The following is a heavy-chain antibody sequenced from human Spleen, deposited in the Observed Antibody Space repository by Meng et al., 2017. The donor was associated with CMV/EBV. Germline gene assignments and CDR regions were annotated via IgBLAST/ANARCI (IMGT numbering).Heavy chain of an antibody. J-gene: IGHJ4*02. V-gene: IGHV4-31*03. CDR2: IYYSGST. Sequence: SETLSLTCTVSGGSISSGGYYWSWIRQHPGKGLEWIGYIYYSGSTYYNPSLKSRVTISVDTSKNQFSLKLSSVTAADTAVYYCARSRHRSPPDYWGQGTLVTVSS. CDR3: ARSRHRSPPDY. CDR1: GGSISSGGYY.